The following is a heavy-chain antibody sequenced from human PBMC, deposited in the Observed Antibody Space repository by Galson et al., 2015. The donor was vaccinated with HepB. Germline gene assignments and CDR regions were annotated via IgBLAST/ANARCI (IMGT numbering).Heavy chain of an antibody. J-gene: IGHJ4*02. Sequence: SLRLSCAASGFIFTSYAMHWVRQAPGKGLEWVAVISYDGSNKYYADSVKGRFTISRDNSKNTLYLQMNSLRAEDTAVYYCAKDVWGVPGVRGAMYYFDYWGQGTLLTVSS. CDR3: AKDVWGVPGVRGAMYYFDY. CDR2: ISYDGSNK. D-gene: IGHD3-10*01. CDR1: GFIFTSYA. V-gene: IGHV3-30*04.